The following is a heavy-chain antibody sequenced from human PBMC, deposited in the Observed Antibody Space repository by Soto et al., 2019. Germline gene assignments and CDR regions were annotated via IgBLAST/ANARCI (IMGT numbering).Heavy chain of an antibody. CDR3: ARHPVGVGGLYV. D-gene: IGHD1-26*01. CDR2: IYYSGST. V-gene: IGHV4-59*08. CDR1: GGPIKTFS. J-gene: IGHJ6*02. Sequence: SETLSLTCTVSGGPIKTFSWSWFRQPPGKGLEWIGYIYYSGSTNYHPSLKSRVSISVDTSKNLFSLKLSSVTAADTAVYYCARHPVGVGGLYVWGQGTSVTVS.